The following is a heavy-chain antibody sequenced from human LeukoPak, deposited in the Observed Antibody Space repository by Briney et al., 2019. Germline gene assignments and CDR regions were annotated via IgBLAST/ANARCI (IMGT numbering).Heavy chain of an antibody. CDR3: ARVGYYGSWSYWNWFDP. J-gene: IGHJ5*02. CDR1: GYTFTSYG. Sequence: ASVKLSCKASGYTFTSYGISWVRQAPGQGLEWMGWIGAYNGNKNYAQKLQGRVTMTTDTSTSTAYMELRSLRSDDTAVYYCARVGYYGSWSYWNWFDPWGQGTLVTVSS. V-gene: IGHV1-18*01. D-gene: IGHD3-10*01. CDR2: IGAYNGNK.